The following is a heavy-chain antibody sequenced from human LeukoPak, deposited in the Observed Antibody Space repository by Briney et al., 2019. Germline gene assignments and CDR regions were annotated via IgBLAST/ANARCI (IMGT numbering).Heavy chain of an antibody. V-gene: IGHV4-31*03. CDR1: GGSISSGGYY. CDR2: IYYSGST. CDR3: ARGGYVNNWFDP. J-gene: IGHJ5*02. D-gene: IGHD5-12*01. Sequence: SETLSLTCTVSGGSISSGGYYWSWIRQHPGKDLEWIGYIYYSGSTYYNPSLKSRVTISVDTSKNQFSLKLSSVTAADTAVYYCARGGYVNNWFDPWGQGTLVTVSS.